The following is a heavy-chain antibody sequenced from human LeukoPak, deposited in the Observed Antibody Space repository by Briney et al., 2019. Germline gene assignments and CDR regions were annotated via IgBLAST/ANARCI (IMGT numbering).Heavy chain of an antibody. Sequence: PSETLSLTCTVSGGSISSYYWSWIRQPPGKGLEWIGYIYYSGSTNYNPSLKSRVTISVDTSKNQFSLKLSSVTAADTAVYYCARALCYAGWLVKGYFDYWGQGTLVTVSS. D-gene: IGHD6-19*01. CDR1: GGSISSYY. J-gene: IGHJ4*02. CDR3: ARALCYAGWLVKGYFDY. CDR2: IYYSGST. V-gene: IGHV4-59*12.